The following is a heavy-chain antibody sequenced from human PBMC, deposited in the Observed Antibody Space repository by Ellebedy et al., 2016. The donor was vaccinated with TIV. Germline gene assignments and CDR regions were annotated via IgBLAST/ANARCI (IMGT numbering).Heavy chain of an antibody. Sequence: GSLRLSXAVSGGSISSSTDYWGWIRQPPGKGLEWIGTIYYSGSTYHNLSLQSRVTMSVDTSKNQLALNLSSVTAADTAVYYCARTHGGHSSDWYDVDGTYYMDVWGRGTTVTVSS. D-gene: IGHD6-19*01. J-gene: IGHJ6*03. CDR1: GGSISSSTDY. V-gene: IGHV4-39*06. CDR3: ARTHGGHSSDWYDVDGTYYMDV. CDR2: IYYSGST.